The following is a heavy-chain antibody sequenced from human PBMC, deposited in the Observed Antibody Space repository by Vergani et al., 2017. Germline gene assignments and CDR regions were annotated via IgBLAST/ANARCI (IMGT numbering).Heavy chain of an antibody. J-gene: IGHJ4*02. Sequence: QVQLVESGGGVVQPGRSLRLSCAASGFTFSSYSIHWVRQAPGKGLEWVAVIWYDGSNKFYADSVKGRFTISRDNSKNTLYLQMNSLRAEDTAVYYCATAQAGFGTLDYWGQGTLVTVSS. CDR3: ATAQAGFGTLDY. D-gene: IGHD3-10*01. CDR2: IWYDGSNK. V-gene: IGHV3-33*08. CDR1: GFTFSSYS.